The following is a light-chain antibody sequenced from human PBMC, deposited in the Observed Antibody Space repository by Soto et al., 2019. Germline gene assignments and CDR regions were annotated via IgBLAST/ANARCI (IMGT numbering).Light chain of an antibody. J-gene: IGKJ5*01. CDR3: QQSGRSPIT. Sequence: MVMRKSPATLSVSPGERATLSCRASQSVSSSYLAWYQQKPGQAPRLLIYGASSRATGIPDRFSGSGSATDFTLTISRLEPEDFALYYCQQSGRSPITFGQGTRLETK. CDR2: GAS. CDR1: QSVSSSY. V-gene: IGKV3-20*01.